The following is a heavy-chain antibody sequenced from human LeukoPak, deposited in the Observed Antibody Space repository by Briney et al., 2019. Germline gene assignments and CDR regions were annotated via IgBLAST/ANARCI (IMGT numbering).Heavy chain of an antibody. CDR3: ARDSVGGSGSSIRVYYYYYYMDV. J-gene: IGHJ6*03. Sequence: GGPLRLSCAGSGFSVSSNYMNWVRQAPGKGLELVSVIYSGGATYYADSVKGRFTISRDNAKNTLYLQMNSLRAEDTAVYYCARDSVGGSGSSIRVYYYYYYMDVWGKGTTVTVSS. D-gene: IGHD3-10*01. V-gene: IGHV3-53*01. CDR2: IYSGGAT. CDR1: GFSVSSNY.